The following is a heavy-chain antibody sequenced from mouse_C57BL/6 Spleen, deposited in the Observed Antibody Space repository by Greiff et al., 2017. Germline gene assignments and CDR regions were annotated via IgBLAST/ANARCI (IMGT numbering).Heavy chain of an antibody. D-gene: IGHD2-4*01. V-gene: IGHV1-69*01. CDR2: IDPSDSYT. CDR1: GYTFTSYW. Sequence: QVQLKQPGAELVMPGASVKLSCKASGYTFTSYWMHWVKQRPGQGLEWIGEIDPSDSYTNYNQKFKGKSTLTVDKSSSTAYMQLSSLTSEDSAVYFCARSRDYDGGFAYWGQGTLVTGSA. J-gene: IGHJ3*01. CDR3: ARSRDYDGGFAY.